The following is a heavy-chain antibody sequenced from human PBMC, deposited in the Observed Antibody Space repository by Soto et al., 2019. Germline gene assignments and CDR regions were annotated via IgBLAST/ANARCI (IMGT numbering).Heavy chain of an antibody. D-gene: IGHD3-10*01. CDR2: IYYSGST. CDR3: ARDIGEADAFES. V-gene: IGHV4-59*01. J-gene: IGHJ3*02. CDR1: GGSISSYY. Sequence: PSETLSLTCTVSGGSISSYYWSWIRQPPGKGLEWIGYIYYSGSTNYNPSLKSRVTISVDTSKNQFSLKLSSVTAADTAVYYCARDIGEADAFESWGQGTMVTVS.